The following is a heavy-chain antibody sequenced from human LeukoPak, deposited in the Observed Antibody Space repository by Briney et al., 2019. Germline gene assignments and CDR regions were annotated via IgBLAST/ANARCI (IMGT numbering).Heavy chain of an antibody. J-gene: IGHJ6*02. D-gene: IGHD6-13*01. Sequence: RTGGSLRLSCAASGFTFSSYSMNWVRQAPGKGLEWVSYIISISSTIYYADSVKGRFTISRDNAKNSLYLQMNSLRAEDTAVYYCAGGYSSSWYYYYYYGMDVWGQGTTVTVSS. CDR2: IISISSTI. CDR1: GFTFSSYS. CDR3: AGGYSSSWYYYYYYGMDV. V-gene: IGHV3-48*01.